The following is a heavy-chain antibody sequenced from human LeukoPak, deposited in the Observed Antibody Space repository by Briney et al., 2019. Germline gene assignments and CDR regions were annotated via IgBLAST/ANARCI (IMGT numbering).Heavy chain of an antibody. D-gene: IGHD2-15*01. CDR2: IRSSGSTI. J-gene: IGHJ4*02. V-gene: IGHV3-48*03. Sequence: GGSLRLSCAASGFTFSSYEMNWVRQAPGKGLEWVSYIRSSGSTIYYADSVKGRFTISRDNAKNSLYLQMDSLRAEDTAVYYCARDGCSGGSWEDWGQGTLVTVSS. CDR1: GFTFSSYE. CDR3: ARDGCSGGSWED.